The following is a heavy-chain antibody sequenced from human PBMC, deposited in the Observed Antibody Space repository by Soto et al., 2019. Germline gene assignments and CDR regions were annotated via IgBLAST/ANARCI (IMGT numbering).Heavy chain of an antibody. V-gene: IGHV4-59*01. CDR3: ATVAGVWNWFDP. J-gene: IGHJ5*02. CDR2: IYYSGST. Sequence: SETLSLTCTVSGGSISSYYWTWIRQPPGKGLEWIGYIYYSGSTNYNPSLKSRVTISVDTSKNQFSLKLSSVTAADTAVYYCATVAGVWNWFDPWGQGTLVTVSS. D-gene: IGHD2-21*01. CDR1: GGSISSYY.